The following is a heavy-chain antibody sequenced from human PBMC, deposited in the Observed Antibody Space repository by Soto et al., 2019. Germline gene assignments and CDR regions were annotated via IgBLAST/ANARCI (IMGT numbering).Heavy chain of an antibody. CDR2: ISWNSGNI. D-gene: IGHD5-18*01. J-gene: IGHJ4*02. V-gene: IGHV3-9*01. CDR1: GFTFGDYG. CDR3: AKQFSLGYNYEFGS. Sequence: EVQLVESGGGLVQPGRSLRLSCATSGFTFGDYGFHWVRQAPGKGLEWVSGISWNSGNIGYADSVKGRFIISRDNAKNALYLQMNSLRVEDTAFYFCAKQFSLGYNYEFGSWGQGTLVTVS.